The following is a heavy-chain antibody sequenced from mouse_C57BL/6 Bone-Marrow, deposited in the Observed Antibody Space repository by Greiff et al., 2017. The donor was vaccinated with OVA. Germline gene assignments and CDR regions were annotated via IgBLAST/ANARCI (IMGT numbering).Heavy chain of an antibody. D-gene: IGHD2-5*01. Sequence: VQLQQSGAELVRPGASVKLSCKASGYTFTDYYINWVKQRPGQGLEWIARIYPGSGNTYYNEKFKGKATLTAETSSSTAYMQLSSLTSADSAVYFCARRAGYSNYWYYAMDYWGQGTSVTGSS. CDR3: ARRAGYSNYWYYAMDY. CDR2: IYPGSGNT. J-gene: IGHJ4*01. CDR1: GYTFTDYY. V-gene: IGHV1-76*01.